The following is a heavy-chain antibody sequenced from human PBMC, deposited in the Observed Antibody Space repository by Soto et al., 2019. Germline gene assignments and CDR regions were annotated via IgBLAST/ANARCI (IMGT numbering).Heavy chain of an antibody. CDR3: ARGGVAGFDP. CDR1: GGTFSSYI. J-gene: IGHJ5*02. V-gene: IGHV1-69*02. D-gene: IGHD6-19*01. CDR2: IIPIVGIA. Sequence: QVQLVQSGAEVKKPGSSVKVSCKASGGTFSSYIISWVRQAPGQGLEWMGRIIPIVGIANYAQRFQGRVTITADISTSTAYMEMSSLRSEDTAVYYCARGGVAGFDPWGQGTLVTVSS.